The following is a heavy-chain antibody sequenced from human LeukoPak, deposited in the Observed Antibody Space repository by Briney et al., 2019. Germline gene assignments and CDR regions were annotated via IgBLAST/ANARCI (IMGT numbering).Heavy chain of an antibody. Sequence: SETLSLTCAVSGASISSSYWWSWVRQPPGKGLEWNGEIYHGGGTNYTPSLRSRVTMSVDRSKNQFSLNLSSVTAADTAVYYSARSYSSTWTLNYWGQGTLVTVSS. D-gene: IGHD6-13*01. V-gene: IGHV4-4*02. CDR3: ARSYSSTWTLNY. CDR1: GASISSSYW. CDR2: IYHGGGT. J-gene: IGHJ4*02.